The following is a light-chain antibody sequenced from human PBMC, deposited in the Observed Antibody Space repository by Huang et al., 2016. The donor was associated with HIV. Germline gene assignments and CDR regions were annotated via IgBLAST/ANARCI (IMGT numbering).Light chain of an antibody. CDR3: QQRSNGWT. CDR1: QSVRSF. J-gene: IGKJ1*01. CDR2: DAS. V-gene: IGKV3-11*01. Sequence: EIVLTQSPATLSLSPGERATLSCRASQSVRSFLAWYQQKPGQAPRLRMYDASKRATAGPSRFSGSGSETDFTLTISSLEPEDSAVYYCQQRSNGWTFGQGTKVEIK.